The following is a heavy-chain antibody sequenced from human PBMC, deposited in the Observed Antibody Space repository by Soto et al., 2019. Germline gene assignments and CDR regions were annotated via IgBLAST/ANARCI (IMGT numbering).Heavy chain of an antibody. J-gene: IGHJ2*01. CDR2: IFPSGAT. CDR1: GAPISGGDYH. V-gene: IGHV4-30-4*01. CDR3: ARGSAAKRDFDL. D-gene: IGHD5-18*01. Sequence: QVQLHESGPGLVKPSQTLSLMCTVSGAPISGGDYHWSWIRQPPGRGLEWIGYIFPSGATHYNSSLGSRMTMSVEPSKSHFSLKLTSVTAADTAVYFCARGSAAKRDFDLWGRGTLVTVSS.